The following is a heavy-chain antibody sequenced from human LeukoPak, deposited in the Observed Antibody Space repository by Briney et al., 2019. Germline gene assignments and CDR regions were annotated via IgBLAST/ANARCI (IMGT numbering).Heavy chain of an antibody. D-gene: IGHD6-19*01. CDR2: ISSSSSYI. J-gene: IGHJ4*02. CDR1: GFAFRRYS. CDR3: ARDEAAVAGTSDY. Sequence: GRSLRLSCALSGFAFRRYSMNCVRQAPGTGREWVSSISSSSSYIYYADSVKGRFTISRDNAKNSLYLQMSSLRAEDTAVYYCARDEAAVAGTSDYWGQGTLVTVSS. V-gene: IGHV3-21*01.